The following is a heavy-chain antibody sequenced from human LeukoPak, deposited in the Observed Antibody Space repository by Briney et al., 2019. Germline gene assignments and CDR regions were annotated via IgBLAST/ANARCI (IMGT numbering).Heavy chain of an antibody. J-gene: IGHJ4*02. Sequence: GGSLRLSCAASGFTFSSYAMHWVRQAPGKGLEWVAVISYDGSNKYYADSVKGRFTISRDNSKNTLYLQMNSLRAEDTAVYYCAGDLGYSGSLWGQGTLVTVSS. D-gene: IGHD2-15*01. V-gene: IGHV3-30-3*01. CDR3: AGDLGYSGSL. CDR2: ISYDGSNK. CDR1: GFTFSSYA.